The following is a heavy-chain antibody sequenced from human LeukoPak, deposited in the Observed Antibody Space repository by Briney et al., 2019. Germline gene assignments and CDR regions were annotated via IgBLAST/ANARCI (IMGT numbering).Heavy chain of an antibody. J-gene: IGHJ4*02. V-gene: IGHV4-39*07. D-gene: IGHD1-14*01. CDR1: GDSFSSVTDY. CDR2: GDYSGGT. Sequence: PSETPSLTCTVSGDSFSSVTDYWAWIRQPPGKGLEWIASGDYSGGTYYNPSLESRVAISADMSKNQFSLKLTSVTGADTAVYYCARDGPFPGEDGAAHFDHWGQGTLVTVSS. CDR3: ARDGPFPGEDGAAHFDH.